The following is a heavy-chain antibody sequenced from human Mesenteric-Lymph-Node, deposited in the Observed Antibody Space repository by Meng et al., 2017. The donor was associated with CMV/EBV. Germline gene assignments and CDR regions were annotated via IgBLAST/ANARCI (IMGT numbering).Heavy chain of an antibody. CDR1: GGTFSSYA. J-gene: IGHJ4*02. Sequence: SVKVSCKASGGTFSSYAISWVRQAPGHGLEWMGGIIPIFGTANYAQKFQGRVTITTDESTSTAYMELSSLRSEDTAVYYCAREVWQQLVPNYFDYWGQGTLVTVSS. D-gene: IGHD6-13*01. CDR3: AREVWQQLVPNYFDY. CDR2: IIPIFGTA. V-gene: IGHV1-69*05.